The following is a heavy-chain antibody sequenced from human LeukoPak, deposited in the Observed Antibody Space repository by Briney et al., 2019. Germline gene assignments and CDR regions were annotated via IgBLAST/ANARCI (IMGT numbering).Heavy chain of an antibody. J-gene: IGHJ3*02. V-gene: IGHV4-61*08. CDR1: GGSVSSADYY. CDR2: IYHTGSN. D-gene: IGHD3-10*01. CDR3: ARDQGRGTHRHAFDI. Sequence: SETLSLTCTASGGSVSSADYYWSWIRHPPGKALEWIGYIYHTGSNNYKYSLKSRVTISLDTSKNRFSLRLTSMTAADTAIYYSARDQGRGTHRHAFDIWGHGTMVTVSS.